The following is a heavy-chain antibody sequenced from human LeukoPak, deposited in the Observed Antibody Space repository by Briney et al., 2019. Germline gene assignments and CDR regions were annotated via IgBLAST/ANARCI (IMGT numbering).Heavy chain of an antibody. CDR3: ARDRGGTDDFWSGYYTGYFDY. CDR1: GFTFSNYN. V-gene: IGHV3-48*01. Sequence: GGSLRLSCAASGFTFSNYNMNWVRQAPGKGLEWVSYISSSSRTIYYADSVKGRFTISRDNAKNSLYLQMNSLRAEDTAVFYCARDRGGTDDFWSGYYTGYFDYWGQGTLVTVSS. D-gene: IGHD3-3*01. J-gene: IGHJ4*02. CDR2: ISSSSRTI.